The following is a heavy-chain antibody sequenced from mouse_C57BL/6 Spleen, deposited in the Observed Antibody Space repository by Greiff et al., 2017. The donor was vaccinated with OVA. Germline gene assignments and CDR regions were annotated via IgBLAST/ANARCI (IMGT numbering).Heavy chain of an antibody. CDR1: GFTFSDYG. D-gene: IGHD2-1*01. CDR2: ISSGSSTI. Sequence: EVQVVESGGGLVKPGGSLKLSCAASGFTFSDYGMHWVRQAPEQGLEWVAYISSGSSTIYYADTVKGRFTISSDNAKNTLCLQMTSLRSEDTAMYYCARIYYGNPYYFDYWGQGTTLTVSS. V-gene: IGHV5-17*01. CDR3: ARIYYGNPYYFDY. J-gene: IGHJ2*01.